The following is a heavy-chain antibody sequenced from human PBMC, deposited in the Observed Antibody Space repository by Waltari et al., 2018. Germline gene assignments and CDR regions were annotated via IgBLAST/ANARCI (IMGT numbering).Heavy chain of an antibody. Sequence: QVQLQESGPGLVKPSETLSLTCTVSGGSIISYYWSWIRQPAGKGLEWIGRIYPGAPPYSNPSFQTRIMMSVDTSQNQFSLNLSSVTAADTAVYYCARIYGSGTFIYMDVWGKGTTVTGSS. D-gene: IGHD3-10*01. V-gene: IGHV4-4*07. CDR3: ARIYGSGTFIYMDV. J-gene: IGHJ6*03. CDR1: GGSIISYY. CDR2: IYPGAPP.